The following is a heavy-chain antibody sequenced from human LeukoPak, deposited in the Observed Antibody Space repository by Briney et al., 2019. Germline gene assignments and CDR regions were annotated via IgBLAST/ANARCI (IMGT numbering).Heavy chain of an antibody. V-gene: IGHV1-69*13. CDR3: ARDNWYSSGWHP. CDR1: GGTFSSYA. CDR2: IIPIFGTA. D-gene: IGHD6-19*01. J-gene: IGHJ5*02. Sequence: SVKVSCKASGGTFSSYAISWVRQAPGQGLEWMGGIIPIFGTANYAQKFQGRVTITADESTSTAYMELSSLRSEDTAVYYCARDNWYSSGWHPWGQGTLVTVSS.